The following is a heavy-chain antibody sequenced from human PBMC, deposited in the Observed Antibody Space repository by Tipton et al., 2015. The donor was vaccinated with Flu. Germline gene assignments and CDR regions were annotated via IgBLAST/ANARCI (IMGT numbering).Heavy chain of an antibody. Sequence: TLSLTCTVSGGSLSSFYWTWIRQPAGKGLEWVGEINHSGSTNYNPSLKSRVTISVDTSKNQFSLKLTSVTAADTAVYYCAKHCSGGSCSHAFDIWGQGTMVTVSS. CDR1: GGSLSSFY. V-gene: IGHV4-34*01. CDR3: AKHCSGGSCSHAFDI. D-gene: IGHD2-15*01. CDR2: INHSGST. J-gene: IGHJ3*02.